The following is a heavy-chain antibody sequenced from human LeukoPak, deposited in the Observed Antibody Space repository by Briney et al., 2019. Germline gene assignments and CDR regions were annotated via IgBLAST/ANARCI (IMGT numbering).Heavy chain of an antibody. D-gene: IGHD5-18*01. J-gene: IGHJ4*02. CDR1: GFTFSSYW. Sequence: PGGSLRLSCAASGFTFSSYWMSWVRQAPGKGLEWVAVISYDGSNKYYADSVKGRFTIFRDNSKNTLYLQMNSLRAEDTAVYYCARDRGYSYGYWSRLDYWGQGTLVTVSS. CDR2: ISYDGSNK. V-gene: IGHV3-30-3*01. CDR3: ARDRGYSYGYWSRLDY.